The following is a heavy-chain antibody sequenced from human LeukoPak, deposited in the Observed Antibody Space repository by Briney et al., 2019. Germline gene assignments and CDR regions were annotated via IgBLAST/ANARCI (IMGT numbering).Heavy chain of an antibody. Sequence: SETLSLTCTVSGGSSSSSSYYWGWIRQPPGKGLEWIGSIYYSGSTYYNPSLKSRVTISVDTSKNQFSLKLSSVTAADTAVYYCARLPGGDYWGQGTLVTVSS. CDR2: IYYSGST. D-gene: IGHD1-1*01. CDR3: ARLPGGDY. CDR1: GGSSSSSSYY. V-gene: IGHV4-39*01. J-gene: IGHJ4*02.